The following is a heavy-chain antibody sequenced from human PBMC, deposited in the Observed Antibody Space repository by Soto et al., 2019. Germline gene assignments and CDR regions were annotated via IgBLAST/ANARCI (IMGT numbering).Heavy chain of an antibody. Sequence: QVQLQESGPGLVKPSETLSLTCTVSGGSISSYYWSWIRQPPGKGLEWIGYIYYSGSTNYNPSLKSRVTISVGTSKNQFSLKLSSVAAAATAVYYCARVGVGSGWYFDSWGQGTMVTASS. CDR1: GGSISSYY. D-gene: IGHD6-19*01. V-gene: IGHV4-59*01. CDR2: IYYSGST. CDR3: ARVGVGSGWYFDS. J-gene: IGHJ4*02.